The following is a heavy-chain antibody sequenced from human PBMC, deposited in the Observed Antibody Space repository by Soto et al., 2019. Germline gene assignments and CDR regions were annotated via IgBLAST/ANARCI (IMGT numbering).Heavy chain of an antibody. J-gene: IGHJ4*02. CDR3: ARDAVVTYYFDY. CDR1: GFTFSSYS. V-gene: IGHV3-21*01. CDR2: ISSSSSYI. D-gene: IGHD2-15*01. Sequence: ESGGGLVKPGGSLRLSCAASGFTFSSYSMNWVRQAPGKGLEWVSSISSSSSYIYYADSVKGRFTISRDNAKNSLYLQMNSLRAEDTAVYYCARDAVVTYYFDYWGQGTLVTVSS.